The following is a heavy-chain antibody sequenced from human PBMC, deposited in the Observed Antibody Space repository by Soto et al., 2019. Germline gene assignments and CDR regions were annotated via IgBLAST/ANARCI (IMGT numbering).Heavy chain of an antibody. CDR3: ATAEVDY. CDR2: MNSDGGII. CDR1: GYTFGNHW. J-gene: IGHJ4*02. V-gene: IGHV3-74*01. Sequence: GGSLRLSCAVAGYTFGNHWMHWVRQAPGKGLEWVSRMNSDGGIINYADSVKGRFTVSRDNAKNTLYLQMNSLRVEDTAVYYCATAEVDYWGPGTLVTVSS.